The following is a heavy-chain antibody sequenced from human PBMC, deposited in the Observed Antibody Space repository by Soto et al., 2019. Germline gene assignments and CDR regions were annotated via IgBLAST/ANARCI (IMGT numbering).Heavy chain of an antibody. CDR2: IYPGDSDS. Sequence: GESLKISCKGSGFTFTSYWIAWVRQMPGKGLEWMGIIYPGDSDSSYSPSFQGQVTISADKSINTAYLHWSSLKASDTAIYYCAKHEGYCSTSTCSNFDYWGQGTLVTVSS. D-gene: IGHD2-2*01. V-gene: IGHV5-51*01. J-gene: IGHJ4*02. CDR3: AKHEGYCSTSTCSNFDY. CDR1: GFTFTSYW.